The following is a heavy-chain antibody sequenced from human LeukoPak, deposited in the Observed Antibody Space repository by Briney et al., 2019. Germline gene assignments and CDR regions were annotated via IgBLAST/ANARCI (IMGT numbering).Heavy chain of an antibody. CDR1: GGSISSGGYY. CDR3: ARRPYYYDSSGYYSLGAFDI. Sequence: SETLSLTCTVSGGSISSGGYYWSWIRQHPGKGLEWIGYIYYSGSTYHNPSLKSRVTISVDTSKNQFSLKLSSVTAADTAVYYCARRPYYYDSSGYYSLGAFDIWGQGTMVTVSS. J-gene: IGHJ3*02. D-gene: IGHD3-22*01. V-gene: IGHV4-31*03. CDR2: IYYSGST.